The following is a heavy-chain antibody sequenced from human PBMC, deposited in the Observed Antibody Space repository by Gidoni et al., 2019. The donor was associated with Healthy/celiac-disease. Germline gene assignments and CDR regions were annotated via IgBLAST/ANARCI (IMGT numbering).Heavy chain of an antibody. Sequence: QVQLVQSGAEVKKPGSSVKVSCKASGGPFSSYAISWVRQAPGQGLEWMGGIIPIFGTANYAQKFQGRVTITADESTSTAYMELSSLRSEDTAVYYCARGVYGSGWYSADYWGQGTLVTVSS. J-gene: IGHJ4*02. CDR2: IIPIFGTA. CDR1: GGPFSSYA. CDR3: ARGVYGSGWYSADY. V-gene: IGHV1-69*01. D-gene: IGHD6-19*01.